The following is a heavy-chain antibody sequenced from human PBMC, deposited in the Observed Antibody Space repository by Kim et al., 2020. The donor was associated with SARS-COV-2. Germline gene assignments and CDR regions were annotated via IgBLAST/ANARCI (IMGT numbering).Heavy chain of an antibody. V-gene: IGHV3-23*01. Sequence: ADSVKGRFTISRDNSKNTLYLQMNSLRAEDTAVYYCAKALVATIRGRPDYWGQGTLVTVSS. D-gene: IGHD5-12*01. CDR3: AKALVATIRGRPDY. J-gene: IGHJ4*02.